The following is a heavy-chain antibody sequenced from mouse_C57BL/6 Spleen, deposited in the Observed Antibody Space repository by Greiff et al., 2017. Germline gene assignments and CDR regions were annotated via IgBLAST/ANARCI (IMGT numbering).Heavy chain of an antibody. V-gene: IGHV5-6*01. CDR3: ARRGYDGNSYKDAMDY. J-gene: IGHJ4*01. CDR2: ISSGGSYT. CDR1: GFTFSSYG. D-gene: IGHD1-1*01. Sequence: EVQVVESGGDLVKPGGSLKLSCAASGFTFSSYGMSWVRQTPDKRLEWVATISSGGSYTYYPDSVKGRFTISRDNAKNTLYLQMSSLKSEDTAMYYCARRGYDGNSYKDAMDYWGQGTSVTVSS.